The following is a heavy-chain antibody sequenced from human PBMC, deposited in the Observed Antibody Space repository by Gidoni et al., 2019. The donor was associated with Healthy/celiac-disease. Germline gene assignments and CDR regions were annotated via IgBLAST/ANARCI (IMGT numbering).Heavy chain of an antibody. D-gene: IGHD2-15*01. CDR2: IYTSGST. CDR1: GCSLSSYY. V-gene: IGHV4-4*07. J-gene: IGHJ6*02. Sequence: QVQLQESGPGLVKPSDTLSLTCPVSGCSLSSYYWSCIRQPAGKGLEWIGRIYTSGSTNYNPSRKSRVTMSVDTSKNQFSLKLSSVTAADTAVYYCARGSMGYCSGGSCYGGVYYYYGMDVWGQGTTVTVSS. CDR3: ARGSMGYCSGGSCYGGVYYYYGMDV.